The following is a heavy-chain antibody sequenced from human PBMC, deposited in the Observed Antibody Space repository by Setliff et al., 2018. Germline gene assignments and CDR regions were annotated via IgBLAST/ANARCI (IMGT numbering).Heavy chain of an antibody. CDR1: GFSLTTSGVG. CDR3: ALRRGNEWHLVRWFDP. Sequence: SGPTLVNPTQTLTLTCTFSGFSLTTSGVGVGWIRQPPGKALEWLALVFWDDDKYYSPSLKSRLTITKDTSKNQVVLTMTNMDPVDTATYYCALRRGNEWHLVRWFDPWGPGIQVTVSS. CDR2: VFWDDDK. D-gene: IGHD6-6*01. V-gene: IGHV2-5*02. J-gene: IGHJ5*02.